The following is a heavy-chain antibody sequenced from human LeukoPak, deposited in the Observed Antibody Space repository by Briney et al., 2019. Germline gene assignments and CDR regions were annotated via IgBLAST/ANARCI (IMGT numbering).Heavy chain of an antibody. CDR3: ARAPDDILTGFAFDI. J-gene: IGHJ3*02. CDR1: GFTVSSNY. CDR2: IYSGGST. Sequence: GGSLRLSCAASGFTVSSNYMSWVRQAPGKGLEWVSVIYSGGSTYYADSVKGRFTISRDNSKNTPYLQMNSLRAEDTAVYYCARAPDDILTGFAFDIWGQGTMVTVSS. D-gene: IGHD3-9*01. V-gene: IGHV3-66*01.